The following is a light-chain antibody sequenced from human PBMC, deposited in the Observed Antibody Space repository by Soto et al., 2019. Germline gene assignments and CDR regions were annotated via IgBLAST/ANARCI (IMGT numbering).Light chain of an antibody. Sequence: DIQMTQSPSSLSASLGDRVTITCRASQGIKKYVAWYQQKPGKVPKLLIYAASSLQSGVPSRFSGSGSGTEFTLTISSLQSEDFAVYYCQHYSHWPPRTFGQGTKVDIK. V-gene: IGKV1-27*01. CDR2: AAS. CDR1: QGIKKY. J-gene: IGKJ1*01. CDR3: QHYSHWPPRT.